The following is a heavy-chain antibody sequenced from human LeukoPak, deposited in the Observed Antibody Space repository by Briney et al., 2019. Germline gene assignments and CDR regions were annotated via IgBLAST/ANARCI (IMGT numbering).Heavy chain of an antibody. V-gene: IGHV3-23*01. CDR3: AKYVTPGIARYFDP. Sequence: PGGSLRLSCVASGFTFSSYVMNWLRQAPGKGLEWVSTLGARGETTDYADSVKGRFTISRDNSKSTLYVQMHSLRAEDTAIYYCAKYVTPGIARYFDPWGQGTPVTVSS. D-gene: IGHD6-13*01. CDR2: LGARGETT. CDR1: GFTFSSYV. J-gene: IGHJ5*02.